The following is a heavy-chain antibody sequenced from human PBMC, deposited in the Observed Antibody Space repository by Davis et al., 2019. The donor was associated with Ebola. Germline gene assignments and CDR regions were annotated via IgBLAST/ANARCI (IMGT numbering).Heavy chain of an antibody. CDR1: GFTFSSYS. CDR2: ISSSSSYI. V-gene: IGHV3-21*06. Sequence: GESLKISCAASGFTFSSYSMNWVRQAPGKGLEWVSSISSSSSYIYYADSVKGRFTISRDNAKNTLYLQMNSLRGEDTAVYYCAKGLRYFDWLLSTASDAFDIWGQGTMVTVSS. J-gene: IGHJ3*02. D-gene: IGHD3-9*01. CDR3: AKGLRYFDWLLSTASDAFDI.